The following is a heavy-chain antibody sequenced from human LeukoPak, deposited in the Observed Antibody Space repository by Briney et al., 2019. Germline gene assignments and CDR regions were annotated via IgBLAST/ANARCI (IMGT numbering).Heavy chain of an antibody. V-gene: IGHV3-23*01. Sequence: HTGGSLRLSCAASGFTFSSNAMSWVRQAPGKGLEWVSGISGSGGSTYYGDSVKGRFTISRDNSKNTLYLQMNSLRAEDTAVYYCAKTRPLDSSSWSHGDYWGQGTLVTVSS. CDR2: ISGSGGST. D-gene: IGHD6-13*01. J-gene: IGHJ4*02. CDR3: AKTRPLDSSSWSHGDY. CDR1: GFTFSSNA.